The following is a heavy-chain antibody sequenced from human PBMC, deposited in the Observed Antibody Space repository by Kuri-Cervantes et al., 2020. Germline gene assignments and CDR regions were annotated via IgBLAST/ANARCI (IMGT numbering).Heavy chain of an antibody. CDR2: ISYDGSNK. Sequence: GESLKISCAASGFTFSSYGMHWVRQAPGKGLEWVAVISYDGSNKYYADSVKGRFTISRDNSKNTLYLQMNSLRAEDTAVYYCARDDRIAAAGNDAFDIWGQGTMVTVSS. J-gene: IGHJ3*02. V-gene: IGHV3-30*03. CDR3: ARDDRIAAAGNDAFDI. CDR1: GFTFSSYG. D-gene: IGHD6-13*01.